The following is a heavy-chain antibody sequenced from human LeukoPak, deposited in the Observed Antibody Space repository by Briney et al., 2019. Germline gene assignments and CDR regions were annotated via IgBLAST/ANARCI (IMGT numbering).Heavy chain of an antibody. CDR1: GYTFSGYY. Sequence: GASVKVSCKASGYTFSGYYMHWVRQASGQGLEWMGWINPNSGGTNYAQKFQGRVTMTRDTSISTAYMELSRLRSDDTAVYYCARDYGDYGDLNWFDPWGQGTLVTVSS. J-gene: IGHJ5*02. CDR3: ARDYGDYGDLNWFDP. CDR2: INPNSGGT. V-gene: IGHV1-2*02. D-gene: IGHD4-17*01.